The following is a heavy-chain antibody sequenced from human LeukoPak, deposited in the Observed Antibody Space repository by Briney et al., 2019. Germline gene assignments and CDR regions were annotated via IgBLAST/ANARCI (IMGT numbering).Heavy chain of an antibody. J-gene: IGHJ4*02. CDR3: AKEDSRSRYFDY. V-gene: IGHV3-21*01. Sequence: GGSLRLSCAASGFTFSSYSMNWVRQAPGKGLEWVSSISSSSSYIYYADSVKGRFTISRDNAKNSLYLQMNNLRAEDTAVYYCAKEDSRSRYFDYWGQGTLVTVSS. CDR1: GFTFSSYS. D-gene: IGHD6-6*01. CDR2: ISSSSSYI.